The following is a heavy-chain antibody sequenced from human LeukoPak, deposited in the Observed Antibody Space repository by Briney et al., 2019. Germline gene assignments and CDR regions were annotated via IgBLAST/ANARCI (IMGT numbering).Heavy chain of an antibody. CDR1: SGSISSYY. V-gene: IGHV4-59*01. J-gene: IGHJ5*02. CDR2: IYYSGST. Sequence: PSETLSLTCTVSSGSISSYYWSWIRQPPGKGLEWIGYIYYSGSTDYNPSLKSRVTISVDTSKNQFSLKLSSVTAADTAVYYCARVGVVVTARWFDPWGQGTLVTVSS. D-gene: IGHD2-21*02. CDR3: ARVGVVVTARWFDP.